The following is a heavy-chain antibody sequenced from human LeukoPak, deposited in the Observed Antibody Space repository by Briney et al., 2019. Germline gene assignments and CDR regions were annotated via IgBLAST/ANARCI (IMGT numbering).Heavy chain of an antibody. Sequence: GESLKISCKGSGYTYTNYWIGWVRQMPGKGLECMGTIYPSDSTTRYSPSFQGQVTISADKSFSTAYLQWSSLKASDTGMYYCARRYCSSFACFSPLDYWGQGTLVTVSS. CDR1: GYTYTNYW. V-gene: IGHV5-51*01. CDR3: ARRYCSSFACFSPLDY. J-gene: IGHJ4*02. CDR2: IYPSDSTT. D-gene: IGHD2-2*01.